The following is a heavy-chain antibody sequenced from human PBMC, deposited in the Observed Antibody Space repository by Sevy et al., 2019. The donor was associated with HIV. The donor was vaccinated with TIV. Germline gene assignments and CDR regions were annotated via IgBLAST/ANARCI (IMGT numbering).Heavy chain of an antibody. Sequence: GGSRRLSCAASGFTFSSYAMHWVRQAPGKGLEWVAVISYDGSNKYYADSVKGRFTISRDNSKNTLYLQMNSLRAEDTAVYYCARGEYYYDSSGYYSPHHVYFQHWVQGTLVTVSS. V-gene: IGHV3-30-3*01. CDR1: GFTFSSYA. D-gene: IGHD3-22*01. CDR3: ARGEYYYDSSGYYSPHHVYFQH. J-gene: IGHJ1*01. CDR2: ISYDGSNK.